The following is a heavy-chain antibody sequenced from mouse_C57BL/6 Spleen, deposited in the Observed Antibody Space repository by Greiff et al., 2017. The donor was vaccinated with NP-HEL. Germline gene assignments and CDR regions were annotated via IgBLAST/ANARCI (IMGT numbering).Heavy chain of an antibody. CDR2: IYPGDGDT. CDR3: ARWSRYAMDY. D-gene: IGHD1-1*01. Sequence: QVQLKESGPELVKPGASVKISCKASGYAFSSSWMNWVKQRPGKGLEWIGRIYPGDGDTNYNGKFKGKATLTADKSSSTAYMQLSSLTSEDSAVYFCARWSRYAMDYWGQGTSVTVSS. J-gene: IGHJ4*01. V-gene: IGHV1-82*01. CDR1: GYAFSSSW.